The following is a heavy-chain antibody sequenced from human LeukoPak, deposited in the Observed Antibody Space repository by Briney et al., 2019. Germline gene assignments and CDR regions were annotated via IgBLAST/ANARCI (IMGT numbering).Heavy chain of an antibody. CDR1: GASFSGYY. J-gene: IGHJ6*03. D-gene: IGHD6-13*01. V-gene: IGHV4-34*01. Sequence: SETLSLICAVYGASFSGYYWSWIRQPPGKGLEWIGEINHSGSTNYNPSLKSRVTISVDTSKNQFSLKLTSVTAADTAVYYCAREVAAGNYYYYYMDVWGKGTTVTVSS. CDR2: INHSGST. CDR3: AREVAAGNYYYYYMDV.